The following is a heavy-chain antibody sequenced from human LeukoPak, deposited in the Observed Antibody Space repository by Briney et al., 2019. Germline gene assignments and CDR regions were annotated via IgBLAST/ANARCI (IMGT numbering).Heavy chain of an antibody. CDR3: ARAKNPYYYYYYMDF. V-gene: IGHV4-38-2*01. CDR1: GYSISSGHY. Sequence: PSETLSLTCAVSGYSISSGHYWVWIRQPPGKGLEYIGNIYHSGSSHYNPFLKSRVTISVDTSNNQFSLKLSSVTAADTAVYYCARAKNPYYYYYYMDFWGRGTTVTVSS. CDR2: IYHSGSS. J-gene: IGHJ6*03.